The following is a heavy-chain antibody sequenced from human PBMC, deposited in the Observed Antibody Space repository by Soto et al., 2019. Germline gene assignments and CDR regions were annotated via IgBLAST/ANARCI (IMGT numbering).Heavy chain of an antibody. J-gene: IGHJ4*02. CDR2: INPGNGDR. CDR3: ARKDYYRSGIYYFDY. Sequence: QVQLVQSGAEVKKPGASVKVSCKASGYTFTTYPIHWVRQAPGQGLEWMGWINPGNGDRDYLQKFQGRVTVTRDTSASTVXMEXSSLTSEDTAVYYCARKDYYRSGIYYFDYWGQGTLVTVSS. V-gene: IGHV1-3*01. CDR1: GYTFTTYP. D-gene: IGHD3-10*01.